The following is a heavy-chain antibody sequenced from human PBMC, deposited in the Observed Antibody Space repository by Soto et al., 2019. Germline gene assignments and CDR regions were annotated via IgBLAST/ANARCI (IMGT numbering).Heavy chain of an antibody. Sequence: PSETLSLTCTVSGGSISSYYWSWIRQPPGKGLEWIGYIYYSGSTNYNPSLKSRVTISVDTSKNQFSLKLSSVTAADTAVYYCARADRYYYGSGSYYNPHPDGMDVWGQGSTVTVSS. D-gene: IGHD3-10*01. J-gene: IGHJ6*02. CDR2: IYYSGST. V-gene: IGHV4-59*12. CDR1: GGSISSYY. CDR3: ARADRYYYGSGSYYNPHPDGMDV.